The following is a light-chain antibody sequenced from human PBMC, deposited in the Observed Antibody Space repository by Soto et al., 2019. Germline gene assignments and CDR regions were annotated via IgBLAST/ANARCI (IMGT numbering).Light chain of an antibody. CDR3: SVWDDSLNGWV. CDR2: SNY. J-gene: IGLJ3*02. CDR1: RSNIGSNG. Sequence: QLVLTQPPSTSGTPGQRVTIPCSGSRSNIGSNGVAWYQHLPGTAPKLLIYSNYQRPSVVPDRFSGSKSGTSASLAISGLQSEDEADYYCSVWDDSLNGWVFGGGTKVTVL. V-gene: IGLV1-44*01.